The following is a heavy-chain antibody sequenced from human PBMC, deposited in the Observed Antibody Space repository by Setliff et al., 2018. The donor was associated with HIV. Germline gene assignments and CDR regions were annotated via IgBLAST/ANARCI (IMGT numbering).Heavy chain of an antibody. V-gene: IGHV4-61*08. CDR3: ARLPRVTMGNYLYYFDY. Sequence: SATLSLTCIVSGDSIRCGDFYWTGIRQSPGKGLEWIGYVYWSGTTHYNPSLNGRVTISVETSKNKFSLKLSSVPAADTAVYYCARLPRVTMGNYLYYFDYWGQGTLVTAPQ. CDR1: GDSIRCGDFY. D-gene: IGHD4-4*01. CDR2: VYWSGTT. J-gene: IGHJ4*02.